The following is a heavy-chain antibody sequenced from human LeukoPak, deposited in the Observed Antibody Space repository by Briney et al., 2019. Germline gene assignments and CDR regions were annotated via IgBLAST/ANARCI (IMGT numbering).Heavy chain of an antibody. CDR3: AKGSGEFVDYFDY. J-gene: IGHJ4*02. D-gene: IGHD3-10*01. V-gene: IGHV3-23*01. CDR1: GFTFSSYA. Sequence: PGGSLRLSCTASGFTFSSYAMSWVRQAPGKGPEWVSAISGSGGSTYYADSVKGRFTISRDNSKNTLYLQMNSLRAEDTAVYYCAKGSGEFVDYFDYWGQGTLVTVSS. CDR2: ISGSGGST.